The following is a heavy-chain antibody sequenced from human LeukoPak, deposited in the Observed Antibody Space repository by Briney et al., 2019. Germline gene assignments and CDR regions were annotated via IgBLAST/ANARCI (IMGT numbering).Heavy chain of an antibody. CDR1: GGSFSGYY. CDR2: INHSGST. J-gene: IGHJ4*02. D-gene: IGHD3-10*01. CDR3: ARGRGRLEYYYGSGSYYNANRYYFDY. V-gene: IGHV4-34*01. Sequence: SETLSLTCAVYGGSFSGYYWSWIRQPPGKGLEWIGEINHSGSTNYNPSLKSRVTISVDTSKNQFSLKLSSVTAADTAVYYCARGRGRLEYYYGSGSYYNANRYYFDYWGQGTLVTVSS.